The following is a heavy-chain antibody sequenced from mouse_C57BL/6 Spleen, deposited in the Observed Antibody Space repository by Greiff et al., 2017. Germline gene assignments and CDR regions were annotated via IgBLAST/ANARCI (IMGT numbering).Heavy chain of an antibody. Sequence: VQLQQSGAELVKPGASVKLSCKASGYTFTSYWMHWVKQRPGQGLEWIGMIHPNSGSTNYNEKFKSKATLTVDKTSSTTYVRLSSLTSEASEVYYCARWSSSGLYCAMDDWGKGTSVTVSS. V-gene: IGHV1-64*01. CDR1: GYTFTSYW. J-gene: IGHJ4*01. CDR2: IHPNSGST. D-gene: IGHD3-2*02. CDR3: ARWSSSGLYCAMDD.